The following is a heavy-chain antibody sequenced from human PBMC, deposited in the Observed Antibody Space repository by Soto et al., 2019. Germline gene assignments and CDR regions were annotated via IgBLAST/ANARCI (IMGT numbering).Heavy chain of an antibody. CDR2: NKPNSGGT. J-gene: IGHJ5*02. CDR3: ARALRIAAAGRNWFDP. D-gene: IGHD6-13*01. Sequence: QVQLVQSGAEVKKHGASVKVSCKASGYTFTGYYMHWVRQAPGPGLEWMGWNKPNSGGTNYEQKFQGRVTMTRDTSISTAYMELSRLRSDDTAVYYCARALRIAAAGRNWFDPWCQGTLVTVSS. CDR1: GYTFTGYY. V-gene: IGHV1-2*02.